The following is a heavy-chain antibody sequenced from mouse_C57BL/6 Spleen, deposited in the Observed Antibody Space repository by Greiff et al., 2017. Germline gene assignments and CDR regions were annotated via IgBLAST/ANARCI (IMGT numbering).Heavy chain of an antibody. J-gene: IGHJ2*01. CDR3: ARRGNYFDY. V-gene: IGHV3-6*01. CDR1: GYSITSGYN. Sequence: EVQLQESGPGLVKPSQSLSLTCSVTGYSITSGYNWNWNRQFPGNQLEWVGYISNDGSNNYNQSLKNRISITRDTSKNQFCLQLNSVTTEDTATYYCARRGNYFDYWGQGTTLTVSS. D-gene: IGHD2-14*01. CDR2: ISNDGSN.